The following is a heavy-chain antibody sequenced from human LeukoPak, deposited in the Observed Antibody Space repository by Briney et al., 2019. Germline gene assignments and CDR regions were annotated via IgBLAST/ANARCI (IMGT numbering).Heavy chain of an antibody. Sequence: PSETLSLTCAVYGGSFSGYYWRWIRQPPGKGLEWIGEINHSGSTNYNPSLKSRVTISVDTSKNQFSLKLSSVTAADTAVYYCARSRGYSSGWYGDYWGQGTLVTVSS. J-gene: IGHJ4*02. CDR1: GGSFSGYY. D-gene: IGHD6-19*01. CDR3: ARSRGYSSGWYGDY. V-gene: IGHV4-34*01. CDR2: INHSGST.